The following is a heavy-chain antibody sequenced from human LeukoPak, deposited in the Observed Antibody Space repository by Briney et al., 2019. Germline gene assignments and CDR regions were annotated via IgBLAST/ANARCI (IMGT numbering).Heavy chain of an antibody. V-gene: IGHV3-7*01. CDR1: GFTFSDSW. D-gene: IGHD3-16*01. CDR2: MNQDGSAK. Sequence: GGSLRLSCAASGFTFSDSWMSWVRQAPGKGLEWVANMNQDGSAKGYVDSVKGRFTISRDNAGNSLYLQMSSLRPEDTAVYYCATYTRWVAGNVWGQGTTVTVSS. J-gene: IGHJ6*02. CDR3: ATYTRWVAGNV.